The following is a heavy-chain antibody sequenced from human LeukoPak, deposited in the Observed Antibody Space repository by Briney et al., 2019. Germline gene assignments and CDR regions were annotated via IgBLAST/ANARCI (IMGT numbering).Heavy chain of an antibody. CDR3: ARGPCDFPDY. D-gene: IGHD3-3*01. V-gene: IGHV4-61*01. J-gene: IGHJ4*02. CDR1: GGSVSSGSYY. CDR2: IYYSGST. Sequence: SETLSLTCTVSGGSVSSGSYYWSWIRQPPGKGLEWIGYIYYSGSTNYNPSLKSRVTISVDTSKNQFSLKLSSVTAADTAVYYCARGPCDFPDYWGQGTLVTVSS.